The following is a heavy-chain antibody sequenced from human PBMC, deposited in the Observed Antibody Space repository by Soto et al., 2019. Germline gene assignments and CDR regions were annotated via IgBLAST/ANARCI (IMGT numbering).Heavy chain of an antibody. CDR1: GGIFSSYA. CDR2: IIPIFGSA. D-gene: IGHD3-22*01. Sequence: QVQLVQSGAEVKKPGSSVKVSCKASGGIFSSYAISWVRQAPGQGLEWMGGIIPIFGSAKYAQKFEGRVTITADESTPTVPMQLSRLESEDTGVYYCARGRGSYYDRSGYNSFQHWGQGTLVTVSS. CDR3: ARGRGSYYDRSGYNSFQH. V-gene: IGHV1-69*01. J-gene: IGHJ1*01.